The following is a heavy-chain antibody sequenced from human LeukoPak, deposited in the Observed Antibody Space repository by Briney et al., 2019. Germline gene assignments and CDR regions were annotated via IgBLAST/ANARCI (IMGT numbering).Heavy chain of an antibody. D-gene: IGHD6-19*01. V-gene: IGHV3-21*01. CDR1: GFTFSSYS. CDR3: ARGSGWYEYFQH. CDR2: ISSSSSYI. J-gene: IGHJ1*01. Sequence: PGGSLRLSCAASGFTFSSYSMNWVRQAPRKGLEWVSSISSSSSYIYYADSVKGRFTISRDNAKNSLYLQMNSLRAEDTAVYYCARGSGWYEYFQHWGQGTLVTVSS.